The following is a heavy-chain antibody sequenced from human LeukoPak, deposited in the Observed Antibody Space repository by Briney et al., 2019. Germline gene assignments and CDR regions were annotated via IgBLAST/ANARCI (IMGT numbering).Heavy chain of an antibody. CDR2: IIPIFGTA. D-gene: IGHD6-13*01. CDR3: ARAAAETGAFRDNWFDP. Sequence: SVKVSCKASGGTFSSYAISWVRQAPGQGLEWMGGIIPIFGTANYAQKFQGRVTITADKSTSTAYMELSSLRAEDTALYYCARAAAETGAFRDNWFDPWGQGTLVTVSS. V-gene: IGHV1-69*06. CDR1: GGTFSSYA. J-gene: IGHJ5*02.